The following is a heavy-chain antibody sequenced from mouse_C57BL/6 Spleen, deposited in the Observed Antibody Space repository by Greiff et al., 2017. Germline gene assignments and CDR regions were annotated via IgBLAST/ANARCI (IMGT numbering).Heavy chain of an antibody. D-gene: IGHD1-1*01. CDR1: GYTFTSYW. CDR3: ARRAVVPYYFDY. V-gene: IGHV1-59*01. CDR2: IDPSDSYT. Sequence: QVQLKQPGAELVRPGTSVKLSCKASGYTFTSYWMHWVKQRPGQGLEWIGVIDPSDSYTNYNQKFKGKATLTVDTSSSTAYMQLSSLTSEDSAVYYCARRAVVPYYFDYWGQGTTLTVSS. J-gene: IGHJ2*01.